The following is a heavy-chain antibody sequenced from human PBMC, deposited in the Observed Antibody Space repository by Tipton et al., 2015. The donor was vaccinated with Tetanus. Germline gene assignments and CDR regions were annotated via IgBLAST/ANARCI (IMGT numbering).Heavy chain of an antibody. D-gene: IGHD3-10*01. J-gene: IGHJ3*02. CDR3: ARERITMVRGVIRRAFDI. V-gene: IGHV4-59*01. CDR2: IYYSGST. Sequence: TLSLTCTVSGGSISSYYWSWIRQPPGKGLEWIGYIYYSGSTNYNPSLKSRVTISVDMSKNQFSLKLSSVTAADTAVYYCARERITMVRGVIRRAFDIWGQGTMVTVSS. CDR1: GGSISSYY.